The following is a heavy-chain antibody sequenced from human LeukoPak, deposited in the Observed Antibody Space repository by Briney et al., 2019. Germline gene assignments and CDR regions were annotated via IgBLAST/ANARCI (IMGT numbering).Heavy chain of an antibody. CDR1: EFTFTDYA. V-gene: IGHV1-3*01. Sequence: GASVKVSCKASEFTFTDYAINWVRRAPGQRLEWMGWINAGNGNTRYSQRFQGRVTITRDTSASTAYMELSSLTSEDTAVYYCTRGRWSATTASYYLDFWGQGTLVTVSS. D-gene: IGHD5-24*01. CDR2: INAGNGNT. J-gene: IGHJ4*02. CDR3: TRGRWSATTASYYLDF.